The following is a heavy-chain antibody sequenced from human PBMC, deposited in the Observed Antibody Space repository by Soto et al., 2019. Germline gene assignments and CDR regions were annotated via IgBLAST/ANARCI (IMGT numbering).Heavy chain of an antibody. CDR2: IKGKTDGGTT. CDR3: TTAPWGVRGVPYYYYYYYMDV. D-gene: IGHD3-10*01. V-gene: IGHV3-15*01. Sequence: GGSLRLSCAASGFTFSNAWMSWVRQAPGKGLEWVGRIKGKTDGGTTDYAAPVKGRFTISRDDSKNTLYLQMNSLKTEDTAVYYCTTAPWGVRGVPYYYYYYYMDVWGKGTTVTVSS. J-gene: IGHJ6*03. CDR1: GFTFSNAW.